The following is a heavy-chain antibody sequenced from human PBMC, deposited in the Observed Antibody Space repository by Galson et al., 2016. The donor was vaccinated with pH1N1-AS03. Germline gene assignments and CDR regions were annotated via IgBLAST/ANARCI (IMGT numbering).Heavy chain of an antibody. CDR1: GFIFNKYA. CDR2: LHGGRGGS. J-gene: IGHJ6*03. Sequence: SLRLSGAAPGFIFNKYAMTWLRQAPGQGLEWVANLHGGRGGSYYADSVQGRFTTSRDNAKNSVYLQLNSRRPEDTAVYYCASASGDAYSYGPDYVYYTMDIWGKGTTVTVSS. D-gene: IGHD5-18*01. CDR3: ASASGDAYSYGPDYVYYTMDI. V-gene: IGHV3-23*01.